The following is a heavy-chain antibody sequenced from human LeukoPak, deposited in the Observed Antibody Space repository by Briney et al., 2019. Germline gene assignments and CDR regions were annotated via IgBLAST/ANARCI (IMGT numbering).Heavy chain of an antibody. Sequence: SVKVSCKASGGTFSSYAISWVRQAPGQGLEWMGGIIPIFGTANYAQKFQGRVTITTDESTSTAYMELSSLRSEDTAVYYCASKSLVGATESDAFDIWGLGTMVTVSS. CDR2: IIPIFGTA. J-gene: IGHJ3*02. CDR3: ASKSLVGATESDAFDI. CDR1: GGTFSSYA. D-gene: IGHD1-26*01. V-gene: IGHV1-69*05.